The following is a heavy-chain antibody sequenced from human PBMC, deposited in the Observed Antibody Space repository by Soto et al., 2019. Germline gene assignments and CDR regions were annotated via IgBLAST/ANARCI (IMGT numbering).Heavy chain of an antibody. V-gene: IGHV4-4*02. Sequence: QVQLQESGPGLVKPSGTLSLTCAASSGSIFTTNWWSWVRQSPGRGLQWIGDIYHSGSPKYNPSLKSRVSISIDKSMDRFFLNLTSVTAADTAVYYCARKPDVATAKVGGGYVFDVWGQGTMVTVSS. J-gene: IGHJ3*01. CDR1: SGSIFTTNW. CDR2: IYHSGSP. D-gene: IGHD3-16*01. CDR3: ARKPDVATAKVGGGYVFDV.